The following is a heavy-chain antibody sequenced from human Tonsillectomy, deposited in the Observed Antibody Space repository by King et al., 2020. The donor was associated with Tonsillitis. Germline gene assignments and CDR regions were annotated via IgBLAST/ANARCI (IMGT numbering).Heavy chain of an antibody. CDR1: GFTLSTYG. CDR3: ARDLAAAHNWFDP. V-gene: IGHV3-33*08. Sequence: VQLVESGGGVVQPGRSLRLSCAASGFTLSTYGMHWVRQAPGKGLEWVAVIWYDGSNKYYAESVKGRFTISRDNSKNTLYLQMNSLRGEDTAVYYCARDLAAAHNWFDPWGQGTLVTVSS. J-gene: IGHJ5*02. CDR2: IWYDGSNK. D-gene: IGHD2-15*01.